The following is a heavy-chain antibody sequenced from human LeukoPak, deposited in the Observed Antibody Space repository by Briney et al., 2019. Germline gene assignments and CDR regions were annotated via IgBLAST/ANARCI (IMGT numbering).Heavy chain of an antibody. CDR3: ARRDYEDPCFEF. CDR2: IYHSGRT. CDR1: GGPISSFY. Sequence: SETLSLTCTVTGGPISSFYWSWIRQPPGKGLQWIGYIYHSGRTKYSPSLTGRVSISADSSKNQFSLKLTSVTAADTAVYYCARRDYEDPCFEFWGQGTLVTVSS. V-gene: IGHV4-4*09. D-gene: IGHD4/OR15-4a*01. J-gene: IGHJ4*02.